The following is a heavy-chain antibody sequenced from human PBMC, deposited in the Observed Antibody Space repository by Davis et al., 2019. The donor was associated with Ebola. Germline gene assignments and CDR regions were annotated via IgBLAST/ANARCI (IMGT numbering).Heavy chain of an antibody. D-gene: IGHD3-22*01. CDR3: ARGGDDSSGYSNDY. CDR2: IYYSGST. Sequence: ESLKISCAASGFTFSDYYMSWIRQPPGKGLEWIGSIYYSGSTYYNPSLKSRVTISVDTSKNQFSLKLSSVTAADTAVYYCARGGDDSSGYSNDYWGQGTLVTVSS. CDR1: GFTFSDYY. J-gene: IGHJ4*02. V-gene: IGHV4-34*01.